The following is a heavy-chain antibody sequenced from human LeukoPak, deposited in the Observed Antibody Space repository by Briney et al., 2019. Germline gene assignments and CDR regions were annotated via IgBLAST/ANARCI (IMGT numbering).Heavy chain of an antibody. D-gene: IGHD5-24*01. J-gene: IGHJ5*02. V-gene: IGHV1-69*04. CDR3: AEESTDNWFDP. Sequence: SEKVSCKASGGTFSSYAISWVRQAPGQGLEWMGRIIPIFGIANYAQKFQGRVTITADKSTSTAYMELSSLRSEDTAVYYCAEESTDNWFDPWGQGTLVTVSS. CDR1: GGTFSSYA. CDR2: IIPIFGIA.